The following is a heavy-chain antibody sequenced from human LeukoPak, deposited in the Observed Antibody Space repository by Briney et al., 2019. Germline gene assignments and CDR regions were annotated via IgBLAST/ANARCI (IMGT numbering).Heavy chain of an antibody. V-gene: IGHV3-30-3*02. CDR1: GFTFSSYA. CDR3: AKSVYAKAYYFDY. CDR2: ISYDGSNK. D-gene: IGHD2-8*01. J-gene: IGHJ4*02. Sequence: GGSLRLSCAVSGFTFSSYAMHWVRQAPGKGLEWVAVISYDGSNKYYADSVKGRFTISRDNSKNTLYLQMNSLRAEDTAVYYCAKSVYAKAYYFDYWGQGTLVTVSS.